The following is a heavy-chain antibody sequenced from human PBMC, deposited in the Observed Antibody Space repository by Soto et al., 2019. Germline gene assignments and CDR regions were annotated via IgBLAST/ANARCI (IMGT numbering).Heavy chain of an antibody. CDR2: ISSSLGHT. D-gene: IGHD1-1*01. CDR3: AANWNFGLNF. Sequence: LRLSCVASGFDFSDFHISWVRQAPGKGLEWISYISSSLGHTDYAESVKGRFTISRDNAKSSVFLEMSDLRSDDTAVYYCAANWNFGLNFWGQGTLVTVSS. V-gene: IGHV3-11*03. J-gene: IGHJ4*02. CDR1: GFDFSDFH.